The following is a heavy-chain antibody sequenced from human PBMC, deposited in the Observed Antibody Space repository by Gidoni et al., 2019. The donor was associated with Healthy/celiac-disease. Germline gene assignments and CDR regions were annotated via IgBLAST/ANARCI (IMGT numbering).Heavy chain of an antibody. V-gene: IGHV4-38-2*01. CDR1: GYSISSGYY. Sequence: QVQLQESGPGLVKPSETLSLTCAVSGYSISSGYYWGWIRQPPGKGLEWIGSIYHSGSTYYNPSLKSRVTISVDTSKNQFSLKLSSVTAADTAVYYCARGLVGATKGNWFDPWGQGTLVTVSS. J-gene: IGHJ5*02. D-gene: IGHD1-26*01. CDR3: ARGLVGATKGNWFDP. CDR2: IYHSGST.